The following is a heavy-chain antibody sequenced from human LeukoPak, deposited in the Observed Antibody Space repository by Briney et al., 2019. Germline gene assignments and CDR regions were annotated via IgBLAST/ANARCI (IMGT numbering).Heavy chain of an antibody. CDR1: GYTLTELS. CDR3: ARDSYDFLTGRYSGSGGDY. D-gene: IGHD3-9*01. Sequence: ASVKVSCKVSGYTLTELSMHWVRQAPGKGLEWMGGFDPEDGETIYAQKFQGRVTMTTDTSTRTVYMELRTLRSDDTAVYYCARDSYDFLTGRYSGSGGDYWGQGTLVTVSS. CDR2: FDPEDGET. V-gene: IGHV1-24*01. J-gene: IGHJ4*02.